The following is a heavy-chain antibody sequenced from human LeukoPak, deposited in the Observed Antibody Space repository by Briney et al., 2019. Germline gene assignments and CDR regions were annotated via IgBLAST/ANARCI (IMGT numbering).Heavy chain of an antibody. CDR2: ITSSGTFT. V-gene: IGHV3-21*01. J-gene: IGHJ3*02. Sequence: PGGSLRLSCAASGFTFSDYGMNWVRQAPGKGLEWVSSITSSGTFTYYADSLKGRFTISRDNSKNTLYLQMNSLRAEDTAVYYCAKDIEYCSGGSCYPDAFDIWGQGTMVTVSS. CDR3: AKDIEYCSGGSCYPDAFDI. CDR1: GFTFSDYG. D-gene: IGHD2-15*01.